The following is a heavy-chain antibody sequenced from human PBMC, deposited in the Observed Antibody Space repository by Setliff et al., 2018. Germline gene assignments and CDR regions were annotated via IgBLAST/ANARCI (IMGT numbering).Heavy chain of an antibody. V-gene: IGHV3-7*01. Sequence: LRLSCAASGFTFSSYAMSWVRQAPGKGLEWVANIKQDGSEKDYVDSVKGRFTISRDNSKNTLYLQMNSLRAEDTAVYYCARDRAWFDPWGQGTLVTVSS. CDR1: GFTFSSYA. CDR3: ARDRAWFDP. J-gene: IGHJ5*02. CDR2: IKQDGSEK.